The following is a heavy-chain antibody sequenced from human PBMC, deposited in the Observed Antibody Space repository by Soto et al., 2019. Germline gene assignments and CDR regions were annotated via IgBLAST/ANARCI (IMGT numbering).Heavy chain of an antibody. CDR3: AKELAYCGGDCSPTYYYYYYGMDV. V-gene: IGHV3-30*18. CDR2: ISYDGSNT. D-gene: IGHD2-21*02. J-gene: IGHJ6*02. Sequence: QVQLVESGGGVVQPGRSLRLSCAASGFTFSTYAMHWVRQAPGKGLEWVALISYDGSNTYYADSVKGRLTISRDNSKSNLYPQMNSLRAEDTAVYYCAKELAYCGGDCSPTYYYYYYGMDVWGQGTTVTVSS. CDR1: GFTFSTYA.